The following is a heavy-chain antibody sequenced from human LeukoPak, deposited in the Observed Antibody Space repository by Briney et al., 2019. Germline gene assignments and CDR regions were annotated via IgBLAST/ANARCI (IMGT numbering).Heavy chain of an antibody. Sequence: SETLSLTCTVSGGSISSSSYYWGWIRQPPGKGLEWIGSIYYSGSTYYNPSLKSRVTISVDTSKNKFSLKLSSVTAADTAVYYCARGTAGKGDYFDYWGQGTLVTVSS. V-gene: IGHV4-39*01. CDR3: ARGTAGKGDYFDY. J-gene: IGHJ4*02. D-gene: IGHD6-13*01. CDR2: IYYSGST. CDR1: GGSISSSSYY.